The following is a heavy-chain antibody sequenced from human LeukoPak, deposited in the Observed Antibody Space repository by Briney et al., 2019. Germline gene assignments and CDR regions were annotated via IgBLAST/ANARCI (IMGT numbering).Heavy chain of an antibody. CDR2: IIPIFGTA. Sequence: SSEKVSCKASGGTFSSYAISWVRQAPGQGLEWMGRIIPIFGTANYAQKFQGRVTITTDESTSTAYMELSSLRSEDTAVYYCARGFKIAAAGTICGYWGQGTLVTVSS. J-gene: IGHJ4*02. CDR1: GGTFSSYA. D-gene: IGHD6-13*01. CDR3: ARGFKIAAAGTICGY. V-gene: IGHV1-69*05.